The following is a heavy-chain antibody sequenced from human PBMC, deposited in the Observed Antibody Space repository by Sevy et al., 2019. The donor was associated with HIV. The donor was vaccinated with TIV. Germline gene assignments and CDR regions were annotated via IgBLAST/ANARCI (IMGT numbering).Heavy chain of an antibody. CDR2: INGSGGAT. J-gene: IGHJ6*02. CDR1: GFTFARYA. D-gene: IGHD3-16*01. Sequence: GGSLRLSCAASGFTFARYAMNWVRQAPGKGLEWVSDINGSGGATYYAESVEGRFTISRDNSRETLYVQKNSLRVDDAADYYCTEGDRTFYGMDVWGQGTTVTVSS. CDR3: TEGDRTFYGMDV. V-gene: IGHV3-23*01.